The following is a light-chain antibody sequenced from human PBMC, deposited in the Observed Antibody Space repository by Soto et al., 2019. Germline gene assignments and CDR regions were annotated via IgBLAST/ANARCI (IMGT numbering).Light chain of an antibody. Sequence: EFVLTQSPGTLSLSPGEGTTLSCWASQSVRGNYLAWYQHKPGQAPRLLIYGASSRATGTPDRFSGSGSGTDFTLTISRLEPEDFAVYYCQQYGSSSITFGQGTRLEIK. CDR3: QQYGSSSIT. J-gene: IGKJ5*01. CDR1: QSVRGNY. V-gene: IGKV3-20*01. CDR2: GAS.